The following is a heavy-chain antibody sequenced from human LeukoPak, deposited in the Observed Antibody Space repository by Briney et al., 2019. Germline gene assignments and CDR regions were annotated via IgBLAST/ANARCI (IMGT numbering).Heavy chain of an antibody. J-gene: IGHJ4*02. CDR2: IDWDDDK. D-gene: IGHD6-13*01. CDR1: GFSLSTTKMC. CDR3: ARMLAGPDYFDH. V-gene: IGHV2-70*11. Sequence: SGPTLVNPTQTLTLTCTFSGFSLSTTKMCVNWLRQPPGKALEWLGRIDWDDDKYYSTSLKTRLSISKDTFKNQVVLIMTNMDPVDTATYYCARMLAGPDYFDHWGQGTLVTVSS.